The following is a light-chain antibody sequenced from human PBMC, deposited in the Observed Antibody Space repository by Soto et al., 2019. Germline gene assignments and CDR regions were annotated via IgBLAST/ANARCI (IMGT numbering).Light chain of an antibody. CDR2: GAS. CDR3: HQYGILPRT. CDR1: QSVSSGS. V-gene: IGKV3-20*01. Sequence: ETVLTQSPGTVSLSPGERVTLSCRASQSVSSGSLAWYQQKPGQAPRLLIYGASNRATGIPDRFSGSGSGTDFTLTISRLEPEDFAVYYCHQYGILPRTFGQGTKVDIK. J-gene: IGKJ1*01.